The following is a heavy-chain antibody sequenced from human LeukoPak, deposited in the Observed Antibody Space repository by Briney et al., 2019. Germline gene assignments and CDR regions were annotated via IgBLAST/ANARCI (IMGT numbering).Heavy chain of an antibody. J-gene: IGHJ4*02. CDR1: GFTFTTHS. V-gene: IGHV3-30*04. CDR2: ISFDGSNN. CDR3: ARDNSAAAAFDY. D-gene: IGHD6-13*01. Sequence: GGSLRLSCAASGFTFTTHSMHWVRQAPGKGLEWVAIISFDGSNNYYAESMKGRFTISRDNSKNTLYLQIDSLRGEDTAVYYCARDNSAAAAFDYWGQGTLVTVSS.